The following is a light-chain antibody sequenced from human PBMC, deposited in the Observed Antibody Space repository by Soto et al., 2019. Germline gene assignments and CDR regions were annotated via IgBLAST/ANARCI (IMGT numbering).Light chain of an antibody. CDR3: MQVLQTPHT. Sequence: DLVMTQSPLSLPVTPGEPASISCRSSQSLLHSNGYNYLDWYLQKPGQSPQLLIYLGYHRASGVPDRFSGSGSGTDFTLKISRVEAEDVGVYYYCMQVLQTPHTFGQGTKLEIK. J-gene: IGKJ2*01. CDR1: QSLLHSNGYNY. V-gene: IGKV2-28*01. CDR2: LGY.